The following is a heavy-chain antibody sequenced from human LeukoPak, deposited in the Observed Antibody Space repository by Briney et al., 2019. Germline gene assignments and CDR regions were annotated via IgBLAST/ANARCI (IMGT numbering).Heavy chain of an antibody. CDR2: IIPIFGTA. Sequence: ASVKVSCKASGGTFSSYAISWVRQAPGQGLEWMGGIIPIFGTANYAQKFQGRVTITTDESTSTVYMELSSLRSEDTAVYYCARGGRHYYYYMDVWGKGTTVTVSS. CDR3: ARGGRHYYYYMDV. D-gene: IGHD2-15*01. J-gene: IGHJ6*03. CDR1: GGTFSSYA. V-gene: IGHV1-69*05.